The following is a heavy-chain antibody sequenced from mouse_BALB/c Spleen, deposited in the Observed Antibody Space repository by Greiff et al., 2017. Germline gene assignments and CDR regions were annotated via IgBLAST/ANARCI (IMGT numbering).Heavy chain of an antibody. CDR2: INPSSGYT. V-gene: IGHV1-4*01. CDR3: ARKEAIYYGMDY. J-gene: IGHJ4*01. Sequence: QVQLQQSGAELARPGAPVKMSCKASGYTFTSYTMHWVKQRPGQGLEWIGYINPSSGYTNYNQKFKDKATLTADKSSSTAYMQLSSLTSEDSAVYYCARKEAIYYGMDYWGQGTSVTVSS. CDR1: GYTFTSYT.